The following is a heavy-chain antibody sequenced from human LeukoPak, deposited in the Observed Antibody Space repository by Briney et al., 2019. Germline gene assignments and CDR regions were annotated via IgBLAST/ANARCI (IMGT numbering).Heavy chain of an antibody. Sequence: PSETLSLTCTVSGGSISSYYWSWIRQPPGKGLEWIGYIYYSGSTTYNPSLKSRVTISVDTSKNQFSLKLSSVTAADTAVYYCARDGGSWYGDYFDYWGQGTLVTVSS. CDR1: GGSISSYY. CDR3: ARDGGSWYGDYFDY. D-gene: IGHD6-13*01. CDR2: IYYSGST. V-gene: IGHV4-59*01. J-gene: IGHJ4*02.